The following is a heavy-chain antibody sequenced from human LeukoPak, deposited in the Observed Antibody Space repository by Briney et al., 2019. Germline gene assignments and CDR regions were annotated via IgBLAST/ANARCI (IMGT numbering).Heavy chain of an antibody. Sequence: GGSLRLSCAASGITFRTYNMSWVRQAPGKGLEWVSSISGSSAYIYYADSVKGRFTISRDNAKNSLYLQMNSLRAEDTAIYYCARDPEGYYYGSGKPYYYGMDVWGQGTTVSVSS. V-gene: IGHV3-21*01. J-gene: IGHJ6*02. D-gene: IGHD3-10*01. CDR2: ISGSSAYI. CDR1: GITFRTYN. CDR3: ARDPEGYYYGSGKPYYYGMDV.